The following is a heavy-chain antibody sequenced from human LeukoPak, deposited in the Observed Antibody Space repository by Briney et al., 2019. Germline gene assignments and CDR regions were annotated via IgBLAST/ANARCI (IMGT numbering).Heavy chain of an antibody. Sequence: GASVKVSCKASGYTFTGYYMHWVRQAPGQGLEWMGWINPNSGGTNYAQKFQGRVTMTRDTSISTAYMELSRLRSDDTAVYYCARVGIVVVPAAHDTYYYGMDVWGQGTTVTVSS. CDR2: INPNSGGT. V-gene: IGHV1-2*02. J-gene: IGHJ6*02. CDR3: ARVGIVVVPAAHDTYYYGMDV. CDR1: GYTFTGYY. D-gene: IGHD2-2*03.